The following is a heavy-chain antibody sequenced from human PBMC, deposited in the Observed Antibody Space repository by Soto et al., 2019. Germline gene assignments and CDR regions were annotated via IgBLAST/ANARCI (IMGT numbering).Heavy chain of an antibody. D-gene: IGHD2-2*02. CDR2: ISGSGGST. V-gene: IGHV3-23*01. CDR1: GFTFSSYA. Sequence: GESLKISCAASGFTFSSYAMSWVRQAPGKGLEWVSAISGSGGSTYYADSVKGRFTISRDNSKNTLYLQMNSLRAEDTAVYYCAKDPAGIVVVPAAIDAFDIWGQGTMVTVSS. CDR3: AKDPAGIVVVPAAIDAFDI. J-gene: IGHJ3*02.